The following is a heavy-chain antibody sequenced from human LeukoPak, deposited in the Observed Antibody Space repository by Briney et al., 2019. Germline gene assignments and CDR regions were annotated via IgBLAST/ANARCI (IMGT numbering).Heavy chain of an antibody. CDR2: IKSKTDGGTT. V-gene: IGHV3-15*01. Sequence: GGSLRLSCAASGFTFSNAWMSWVRQAPGKGLEWVGRIKSKTDGGTTDYAAPVKGRFTISRDDSTNTLYLQMNSLKTENTAVYYCTTVHARYFAWLIDYWGQGTLVTVSS. CDR3: TTVHARYFAWLIDY. J-gene: IGHJ4*02. CDR1: GFTFSNAW. D-gene: IGHD3-9*01.